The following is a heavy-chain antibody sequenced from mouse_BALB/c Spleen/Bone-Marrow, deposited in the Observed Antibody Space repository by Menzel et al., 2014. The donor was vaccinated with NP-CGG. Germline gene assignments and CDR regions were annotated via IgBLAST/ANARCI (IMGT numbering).Heavy chain of an antibody. CDR3: ARNTAFDY. V-gene: IGHV5-17*02. D-gene: IGHD1-2*01. CDR1: GFTFSSFG. CDR2: ISSGSSTI. J-gene: IGHJ2*01. Sequence: VQLKESGGGLVQPGGSRKLSCAASGFTFSSFGMHWVRQAPEKGLEWVAYISSGSSTIYYADTVKGRFTISRDNPKNTLFLQMTSLRSEDTAMYYCARNTAFDYWGQGTTLTVSS.